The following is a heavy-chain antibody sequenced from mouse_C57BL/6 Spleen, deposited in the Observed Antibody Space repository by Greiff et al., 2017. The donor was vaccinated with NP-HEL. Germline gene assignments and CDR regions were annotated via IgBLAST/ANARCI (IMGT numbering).Heavy chain of an antibody. V-gene: IGHV1-59*01. Sequence: QVQLQQPGAELVRPGTSVKLSCKASGYTFTSYWMHWVKQRPGQGLEWIGVIDPSDSYTNYNQKFKGKATLTVDTSSSTAYMQLSSLTSEDSAVYYCARSMVYDGYYYFDYWGQGTTLTVSS. CDR2: IDPSDSYT. D-gene: IGHD2-3*01. J-gene: IGHJ2*01. CDR3: ARSMVYDGYYYFDY. CDR1: GYTFTSYW.